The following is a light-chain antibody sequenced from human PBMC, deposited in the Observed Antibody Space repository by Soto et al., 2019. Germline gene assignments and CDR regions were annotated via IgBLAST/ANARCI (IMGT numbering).Light chain of an antibody. Sequence: EIVLTQSPGTLSVSPGERATLSCRASQSVSSNLAWYQQKPGQAPRLLIYGASSRATGIPDRFSGSGSDSDFTLTISSLEPEDFAVYYCQQRSYPITFGQGTRLEIK. CDR1: QSVSSN. CDR2: GAS. J-gene: IGKJ5*01. V-gene: IGKV3-11*01. CDR3: QQRSYPIT.